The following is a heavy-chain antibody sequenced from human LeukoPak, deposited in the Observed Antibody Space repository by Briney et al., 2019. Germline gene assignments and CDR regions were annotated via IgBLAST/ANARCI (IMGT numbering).Heavy chain of an antibody. V-gene: IGHV1-3*01. Sequence: ASVKVSCKGSGYTFTNYAVQWVRQAPGQRLEWMGWINAGNGNTKYSQKFQGRVTITRDTSASTAYMELSSLRSEDTAVYYCAIAPLLSLDYWGQGTLVTVSS. D-gene: IGHD2-2*01. J-gene: IGHJ4*02. CDR1: GYTFTNYA. CDR2: INAGNGNT. CDR3: AIAPLLSLDY.